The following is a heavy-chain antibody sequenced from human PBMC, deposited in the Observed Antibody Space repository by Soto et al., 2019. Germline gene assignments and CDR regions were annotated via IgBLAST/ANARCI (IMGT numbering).Heavy chain of an antibody. J-gene: IGHJ3*02. D-gene: IGHD2-2*01. CDR1: GFTFSSYW. CDR3: AREWVSDIVVVPAAKGDAFDI. Sequence: GGSLRLSCAASGFTFSSYWMSWVRQAPGKGLEWVANIKQDGSEKYYVDSVKGRFTISRDNAKNSLYLQMNSLRVEDTAVYYCAREWVSDIVVVPAAKGDAFDIWGQGTMVTVSS. CDR2: IKQDGSEK. V-gene: IGHV3-7*01.